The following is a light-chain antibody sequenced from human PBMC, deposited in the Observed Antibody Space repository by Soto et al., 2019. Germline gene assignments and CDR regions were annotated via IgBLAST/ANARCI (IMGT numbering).Light chain of an antibody. V-gene: IGLV1-44*01. CDR2: SNY. CDR1: NSNIGSNT. Sequence: QSVLTQPPSASGTPGQRVSFSCSGSNSNIGSNTVNWYQHLPGTAPKLLIYSNYQRPSGVPDRFSGSKSGTSASLAISGLQSADEANYYCTAWDDSLNGWVFGGGTKLTVL. J-gene: IGLJ3*02. CDR3: TAWDDSLNGWV.